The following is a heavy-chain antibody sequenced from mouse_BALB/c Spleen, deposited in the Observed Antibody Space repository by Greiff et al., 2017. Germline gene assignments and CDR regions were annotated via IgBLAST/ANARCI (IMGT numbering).Heavy chain of an antibody. D-gene: IGHD3-2*01. CDR3: ARSDSSGPWFAY. Sequence: EVQLVESGGGLVQPGGSRKLSCAASGFTFSSFGMHWVRQAPEKGLEWVAYISSGSSTIYYADTVKGRFTISRDNPKNTLFLQMTSLRSEDTAMYYCARSDSSGPWFAYWGQGTLVTVSA. V-gene: IGHV5-17*02. J-gene: IGHJ3*01. CDR2: ISSGSSTI. CDR1: GFTFSSFG.